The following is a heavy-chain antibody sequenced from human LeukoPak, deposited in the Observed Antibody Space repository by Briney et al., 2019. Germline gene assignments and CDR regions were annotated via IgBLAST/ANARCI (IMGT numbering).Heavy chain of an antibody. CDR1: GGTFSSYA. CDR3: ARHWCSSTSCYTGIWFDP. Sequence: SVKVSCKASGGTFSSYAISWVRQAPGQGLEWMGGIIPIFGTANYAQKFQGRVTITADESTSTAYMELSSLRSEDTAVCYCARHWCSSTSCYTGIWFDPWGQGTLVTVSS. CDR2: IIPIFGTA. V-gene: IGHV1-69*13. D-gene: IGHD2-2*02. J-gene: IGHJ5*02.